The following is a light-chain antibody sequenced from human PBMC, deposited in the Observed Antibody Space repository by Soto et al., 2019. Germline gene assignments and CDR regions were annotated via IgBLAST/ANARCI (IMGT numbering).Light chain of an antibody. J-gene: IGLJ1*01. Sequence: QSALTQPASVSGSPGQSITVSCTGTSSDIGGYNYVSWYQQHPGKAPKLMVYEVTNRPSGVSDRFSGSKSGNTASLTISALQADDEGYYYCSSYTSRSTLYVFGTGPKVTVL. CDR3: SSYTSRSTLYV. CDR2: EVT. CDR1: SSDIGGYNY. V-gene: IGLV2-14*01.